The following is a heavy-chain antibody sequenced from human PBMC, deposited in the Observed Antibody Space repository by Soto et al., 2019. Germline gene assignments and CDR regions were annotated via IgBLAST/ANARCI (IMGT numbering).Heavy chain of an antibody. J-gene: IGHJ4*02. CDR3: AKKFHYGSGTFLYYFDY. CDR2: IWFNGSNK. Sequence: SGGALRLSCGASGFSFSISILNWGRPAPGEGLEWVAVIWFNGSNKSYADSVKGRFTISRDNSKNTLYLQMNSLRAEDTAVYYCAKKFHYGSGTFLYYFDYWGQGTLVTVSS. CDR1: GFSFSISI. D-gene: IGHD3-10*01. V-gene: IGHV3-33*06.